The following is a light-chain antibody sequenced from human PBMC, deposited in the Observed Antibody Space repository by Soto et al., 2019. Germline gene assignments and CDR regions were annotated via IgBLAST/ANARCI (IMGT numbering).Light chain of an antibody. J-gene: IGKJ2*01. CDR2: GAS. CDR3: QQYNDWPPYT. V-gene: IGKV3-15*01. Sequence: EIVMTQSPATLSVSPGERATLSCRASQSVGTNLAWHQQRPGQAPRLLIYGASTRATGVPARFSGSGSGTEFTLTISSLESEDFAIYYCQQYNDWPPYTFGQGTKGEIK. CDR1: QSVGTN.